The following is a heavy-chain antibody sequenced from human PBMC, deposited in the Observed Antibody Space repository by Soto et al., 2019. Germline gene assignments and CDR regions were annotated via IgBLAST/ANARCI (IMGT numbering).Heavy chain of an antibody. D-gene: IGHD3-22*01. CDR3: ASFSSGYYNYFDY. V-gene: IGHV4-59*01. Sequence: ETLSLNCTVSGGSISSYCWSWIRQPPVKGLEWIGYIYYSGSTNYNPSLKSRVTISVDTSKNQFSLKLSSVTAADTAVYYCASFSSGYYNYFDYCGQRNLFAVSS. J-gene: IGHJ4*02. CDR1: GGSISSYC. CDR2: IYYSGST.